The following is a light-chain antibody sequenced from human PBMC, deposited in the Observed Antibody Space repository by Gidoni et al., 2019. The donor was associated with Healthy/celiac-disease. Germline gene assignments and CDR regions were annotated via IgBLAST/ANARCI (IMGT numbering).Light chain of an antibody. Sequence: LLTQSPATLSLSPGERATLSCRASQSVSSYLAWYQQKPGQAPRLLIYEASNRATGIPARFSGSGSGTDFTLTISSLEPEDFAVYYCQQRSNWLWTFGQGTKVEIK. CDR2: EAS. CDR3: QQRSNWLWT. CDR1: QSVSSY. V-gene: IGKV3-11*01. J-gene: IGKJ1*01.